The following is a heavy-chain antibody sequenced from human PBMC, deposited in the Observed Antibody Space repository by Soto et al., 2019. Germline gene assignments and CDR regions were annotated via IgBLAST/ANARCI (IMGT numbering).Heavy chain of an antibody. D-gene: IGHD3-22*01. V-gene: IGHV4-39*01. J-gene: IGHJ6*02. CDR1: GGSISSSSYY. CDR2: IYYSGST. CDR3: ARHRYYARSGQGYYGMDV. Sequence: SETLSLTCTVSGGSISSSSYYWGWIRQPPGKGLEWIGSIYYSGSTYYNPSLNSRVTISVDTSKNQFSLKLSSVTAADTAVYYCARHRYYARSGQGYYGMDVWGQGTTVTVSS.